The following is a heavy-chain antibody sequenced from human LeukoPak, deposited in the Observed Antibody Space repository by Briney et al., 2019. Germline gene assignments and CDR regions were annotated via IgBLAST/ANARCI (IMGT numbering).Heavy chain of an antibody. CDR2: ISSSSSYI. CDR3: ATRSCGGDCYSGINAFDI. Sequence: GGSLRLSCAASGFTFSSYSMNWVRQAPGKGLEWVSSISSSSSYIYYADSVKGRFTISRDNAKSSLYLQMNSLRAEDTAVYYCATRSCGGDCYSGINAFDIWGQGTMVTVSS. CDR1: GFTFSSYS. V-gene: IGHV3-21*01. J-gene: IGHJ3*02. D-gene: IGHD2-21*02.